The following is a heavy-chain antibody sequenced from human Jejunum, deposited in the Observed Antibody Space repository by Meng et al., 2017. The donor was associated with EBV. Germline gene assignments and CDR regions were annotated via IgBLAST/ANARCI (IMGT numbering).Heavy chain of an antibody. Sequence: QVQLQGWGPGLVKPWDTLSLTCTGCGGSISGSYWNWIRQSPGKGLEWIGYVYYTGGTNYNPSLRGRVTISVDTSKNQFSLNLISVTAADTAVYFCAREIPAAGKFDSWGQGALVTVSS. D-gene: IGHD6-13*01. J-gene: IGHJ4*02. CDR3: AREIPAAGKFDS. CDR1: GGSISGSY. CDR2: VYYTGGT. V-gene: IGHV4-59*01.